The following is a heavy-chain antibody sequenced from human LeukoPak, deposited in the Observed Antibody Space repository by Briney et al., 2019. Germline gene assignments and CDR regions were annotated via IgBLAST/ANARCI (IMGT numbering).Heavy chain of an antibody. D-gene: IGHD5-12*01. Sequence: GASVKVSCKASGYTFTGYYIHWVRQAPGQGLEGMGWINPDSGGTNYAQKFQGRVTMTRDTSISTAYMELSRLRSDDTAVYYCARVEWLRFGYYYYMDVWGKGTTFTISS. J-gene: IGHJ6*03. CDR1: GYTFTGYY. CDR3: ARVEWLRFGYYYYMDV. V-gene: IGHV1-2*02. CDR2: INPDSGGT.